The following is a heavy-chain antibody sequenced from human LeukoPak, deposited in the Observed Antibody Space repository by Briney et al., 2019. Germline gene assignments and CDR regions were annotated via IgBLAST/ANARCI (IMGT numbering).Heavy chain of an antibody. CDR1: GGSISSYY. J-gene: IGHJ6*02. CDR3: ARLQTSYYYYGMDV. V-gene: IGHV4-59*08. D-gene: IGHD4-11*01. Sequence: SETLSLTCTVSGGSISSYYWSWIRQPPGKGLEWIGYIYYSGSTNYNPSLKSRVTISVDTSKNQFSLELSSVTAADTAVYYCARLQTSYYYYGMDVWGQGTTVTVSS. CDR2: IYYSGST.